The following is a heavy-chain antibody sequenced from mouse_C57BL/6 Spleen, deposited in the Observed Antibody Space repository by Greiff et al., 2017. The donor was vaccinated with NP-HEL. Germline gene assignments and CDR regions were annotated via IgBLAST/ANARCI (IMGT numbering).Heavy chain of an antibody. CDR2: IRNKANGYTT. J-gene: IGHJ2*01. D-gene: IGHD2-3*01. CDR1: GFTFTDYY. V-gene: IGHV7-3*01. Sequence: VQLKESGGGLVQPGGSLSLSCAASGFTFTDYYMSWVRQPPGKALEWLGFIRNKANGYTTEYSASVKGRFTISRDNSQSILYLQMNALRAEDSATYYWARYEDGLGYFDYWGQGTTLTVSS. CDR3: ARYEDGLGYFDY.